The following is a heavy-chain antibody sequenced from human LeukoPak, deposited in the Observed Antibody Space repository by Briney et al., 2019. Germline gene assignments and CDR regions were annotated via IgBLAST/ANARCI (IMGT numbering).Heavy chain of an antibody. J-gene: IGHJ4*02. V-gene: IGHV1-18*01. Sequence: ASVKVSCKASGYTFTSYGISWVRQAPGQGLEWMGWISAYNGNTNYAQKLQGRVTMTTDTSTSTAYMELRSLRSDDTAVYYCARAGYYDILTGWASHFDYWGQGTLVTVSS. D-gene: IGHD3-9*01. CDR1: GYTFTSYG. CDR2: ISAYNGNT. CDR3: ARAGYYDILTGWASHFDY.